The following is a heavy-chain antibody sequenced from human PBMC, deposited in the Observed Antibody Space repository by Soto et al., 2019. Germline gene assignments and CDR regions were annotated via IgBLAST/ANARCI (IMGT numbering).Heavy chain of an antibody. V-gene: IGHV3-48*03. J-gene: IGHJ6*04. CDR1: GFTFSSYE. CDR2: ISSSGSTI. D-gene: IGHD2-15*01. CDR3: ARGCSGGSCSWGYYYYYGMDV. Sequence: GGSLRLSCAASGFTFSSYEMNWVRQAPGKGLEWVPYISSSGSTIYYADSVKGRFTISRDNAKNSLYLQMNSMRAEDTAVYYCARGCSGGSCSWGYYYYYGMDVWGKGTTVTVSS.